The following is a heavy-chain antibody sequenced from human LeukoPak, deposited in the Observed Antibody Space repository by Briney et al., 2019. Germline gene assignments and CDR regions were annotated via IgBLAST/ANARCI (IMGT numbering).Heavy chain of an antibody. CDR3: AKAYSTYSFGYPDAFDM. J-gene: IGHJ3*02. V-gene: IGHV3-30*02. CDR2: VRYDGSEK. D-gene: IGHD5-18*01. CDR1: GFTFNRYA. Sequence: GGSLRLPCAASGFTFNRYAMHWVRQAPGKGLEWVTFVRYDGSEKYYVDSVKGRFTISRDNLKNTLYLQMSSLRDEDTAVYYCAKAYSTYSFGYPDAFDMWGQGTMVIVSS.